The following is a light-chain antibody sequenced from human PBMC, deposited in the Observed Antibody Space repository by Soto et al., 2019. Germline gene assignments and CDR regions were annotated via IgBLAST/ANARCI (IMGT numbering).Light chain of an antibody. J-gene: IGKJ5*01. Sequence: EIVLTQSPGTLFLSPGDRVSLSCGASEWFSGKNLAWYQHKPGQSPRLLIYSSSIRASGVPDRFRGSGSGTVFTLTITRLEPEDFAVYYCQQYGTWITFGQGTRLETK. CDR3: QQYGTWIT. CDR1: EWFSGKN. CDR2: SSS. V-gene: IGKV3-20*01.